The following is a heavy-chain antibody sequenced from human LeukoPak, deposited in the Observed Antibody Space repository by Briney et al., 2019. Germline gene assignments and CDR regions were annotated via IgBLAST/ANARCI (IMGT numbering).Heavy chain of an antibody. V-gene: IGHV3-53*01. CDR1: GFTVSSNY. Sequence: GGSLRLSCEASGFTVSSNYINWVRQAPGKGLEWVSIIYSGGDTYYAESVKGRFTISRHNSENTLYLQMNSLRAEDTAVYYCARAKGSSGFYDLDYWGQGTLVTVSS. J-gene: IGHJ4*02. CDR3: ARAKGSSGFYDLDY. CDR2: IYSGGDT. D-gene: IGHD6-19*01.